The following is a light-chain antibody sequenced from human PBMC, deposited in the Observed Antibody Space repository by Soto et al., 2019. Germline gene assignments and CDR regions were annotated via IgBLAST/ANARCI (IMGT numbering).Light chain of an antibody. J-gene: IGKJ1*01. V-gene: IGKV1-5*03. Sequence: DSEMIQALSAPSAYVGDRVTITCRASQSISSWLAWYQQKPGKAPKLLIYKASSLESGVPSRFSGSGSGTEFTLTISSLQPDDFAIYYCQQYSTYPRTFGQGTKVDI. CDR1: QSISSW. CDR2: KAS. CDR3: QQYSTYPRT.